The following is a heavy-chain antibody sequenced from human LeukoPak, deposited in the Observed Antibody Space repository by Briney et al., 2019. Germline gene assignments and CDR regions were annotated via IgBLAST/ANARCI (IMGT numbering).Heavy chain of an antibody. D-gene: IGHD4-11*01. CDR1: GYSISSGYY. V-gene: IGHV4-38-2*02. CDR2: IYHSGST. J-gene: IGHJ4*02. Sequence: KPSETLSLTCTVSGYSISSGYYWSWIRQPPGKGLEWIGSIYHSGSTYYNPSLKSRVTISVGTSKNQFSLKLSSVTAADTAVYYCARDQAFLTTFDYWGQGTLVTVSS. CDR3: ARDQAFLTTFDY.